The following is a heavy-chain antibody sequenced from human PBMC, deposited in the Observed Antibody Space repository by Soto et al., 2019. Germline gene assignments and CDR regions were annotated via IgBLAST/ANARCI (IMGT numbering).Heavy chain of an antibody. V-gene: IGHV1-18*01. D-gene: IGHD5-12*01. CDR2: ISAYNGNT. CDR1: GYTFTSYG. Sequence: ASVQVSCKASGYTFTSYGISWVRQAPGQGLEWMGWISAYNGNTNYAQKLQGRVTMTTDTSTSTAYMELRSLRSDDTAVYYCARDRRIVATITWSYYYYYGMDVWGQGTTVTVSS. CDR3: ARDRRIVATITWSYYYYYGMDV. J-gene: IGHJ6*02.